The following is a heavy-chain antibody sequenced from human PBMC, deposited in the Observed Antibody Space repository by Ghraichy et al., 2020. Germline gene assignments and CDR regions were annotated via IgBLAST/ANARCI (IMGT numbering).Heavy chain of an antibody. CDR2: IWYDGSKK. V-gene: IGHV3-33*01. J-gene: IGHJ4*02. CDR3: VRASGMTTVTTGGY. Sequence: GGSLRLSCAASGFIFSSYGMHWVRQAPGKGLEWVAVIWYDGSKKYYADSVKGRFTISRDNSKNTMYLQMNSLRGEDTAVYYCVRASGMTTVTTGGYWGQGTLVTVSS. CDR1: GFIFSSYG. D-gene: IGHD4-11*01.